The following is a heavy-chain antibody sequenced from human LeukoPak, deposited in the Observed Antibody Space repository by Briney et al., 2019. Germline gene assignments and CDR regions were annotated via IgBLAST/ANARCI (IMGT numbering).Heavy chain of an antibody. CDR2: IIPVLGVS. CDR3: TREGVYAPDGSGYHRDAFDM. CDR1: GGSFSTYV. Sequence: SVKVSCKASGGSFSTYVITWVRQAPGQGLEWMGRIIPVLGVSNFAQKFQGRVTITADKSTNTAHMELSRLESGDTAVYYCTREGVYAPDGSGYHRDAFDMWGQGTVVIVSS. V-gene: IGHV1-69*04. J-gene: IGHJ3*02. D-gene: IGHD3-22*01.